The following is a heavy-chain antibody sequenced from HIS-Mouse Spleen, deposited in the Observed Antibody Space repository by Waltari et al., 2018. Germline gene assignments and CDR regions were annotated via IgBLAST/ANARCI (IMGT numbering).Heavy chain of an antibody. V-gene: IGHV4-39*07. CDR3: AREIPYSSSWYDWYFDL. CDR2: IYYSGST. J-gene: IGHJ2*01. D-gene: IGHD6-13*01. Sequence: QLQLQESGPGLVKSSETLSLTCTVSGGSSSRSSYYWGRIRQPPGKGLAWIGSIYYSGSTYYNPSLKSRVTISVDTSKNQFSLKLSSVTAADTAVYYCAREIPYSSSWYDWYFDLWGRGTLVTVSS. CDR1: GGSSSRSSYY.